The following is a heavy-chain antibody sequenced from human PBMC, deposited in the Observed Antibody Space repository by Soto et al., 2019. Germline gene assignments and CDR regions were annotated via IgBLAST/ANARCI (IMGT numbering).Heavy chain of an antibody. J-gene: IGHJ4*01. CDR3: ATDLDYYDSSRFDY. Sequence: ASVKVSCKVSGYTLTELSMHWVRQAPGKGLEWMGGFDPEDGETIYAQKFQGRVTMTEDTSTDTAYMELSSLRSEDTAVYYCATDLDYYDSSRFDYWGQGTLVTVSS. CDR1: GYTLTELS. V-gene: IGHV1-24*01. CDR2: FDPEDGET. D-gene: IGHD3-22*01.